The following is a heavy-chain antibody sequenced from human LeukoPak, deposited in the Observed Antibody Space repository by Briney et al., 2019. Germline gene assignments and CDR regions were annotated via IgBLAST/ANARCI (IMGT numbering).Heavy chain of an antibody. Sequence: PSETLSLTCTVSGGSISSYYWSWIRQPPGKGLECIGYIYYSGSTNHNPSLKSRATISVDTSKNQFSLKLSSVTAADTAVYYCARIYSGWYLDYWGQGTLVTVSS. V-gene: IGHV4-59*01. CDR3: ARIYSGWYLDY. D-gene: IGHD6-19*01. CDR1: GGSISSYY. J-gene: IGHJ4*02. CDR2: IYYSGST.